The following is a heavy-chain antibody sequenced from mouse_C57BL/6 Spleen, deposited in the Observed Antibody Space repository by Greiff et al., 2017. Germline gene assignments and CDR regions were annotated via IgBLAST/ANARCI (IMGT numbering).Heavy chain of an antibody. CDR2: INPSTGGT. J-gene: IGHJ1*03. CDR3: ARWDYSWYFDV. CDR1: GYSFTGYY. Sequence: VQLQQSGPELVKPGASVKISCKASGYSFTGYYMNWVKQSPEKSLEWIGEINPSTGGTTYNQKFKAKATLTVDKSSSTAYMQLKSLTSEDSAVYYCARWDYSWYFDVWGTGTTVTVSS. V-gene: IGHV1-42*01. D-gene: IGHD2-12*01.